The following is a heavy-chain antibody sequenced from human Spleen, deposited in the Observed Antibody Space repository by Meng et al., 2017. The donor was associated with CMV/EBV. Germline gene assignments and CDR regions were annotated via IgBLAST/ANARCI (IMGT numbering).Heavy chain of an antibody. Sequence: GGSLRLSCAASGFTFSSYAMSWVRQAPGKGLEWVRFTISRDNAKNSLYLQMNSLRAEDTAVYYCAKTWGYYYYGMDVWGQGTTVTVSS. CDR3: AKTWGYYYYGMDV. CDR1: GFTFSSYA. V-gene: IGHV3-7*01. J-gene: IGHJ6*02. D-gene: IGHD7-27*01.